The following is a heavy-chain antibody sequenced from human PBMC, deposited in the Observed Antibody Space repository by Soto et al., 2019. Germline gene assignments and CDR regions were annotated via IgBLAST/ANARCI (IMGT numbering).Heavy chain of an antibody. V-gene: IGHV3-13*01. J-gene: IGHJ6*03. CDR1: GFTFSSYD. CDR3: ARSFIPGSSVPYMDV. D-gene: IGHD6-13*01. Sequence: EVQLVESGGGLVQPGGSLRLFCAASGFTFSSYDMHWVRQATGKGLEWVSAIGTAGDTYYPGSVKGRFTISRENAKNSLYLQMNSLRAGDTAVYYCARSFIPGSSVPYMDVWGKGTTVTVSS. CDR2: IGTAGDT.